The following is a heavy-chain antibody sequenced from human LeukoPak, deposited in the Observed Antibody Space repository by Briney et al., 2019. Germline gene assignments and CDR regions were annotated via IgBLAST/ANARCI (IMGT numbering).Heavy chain of an antibody. CDR1: GLTVTTNY. V-gene: IGHV3-53*01. Sequence: SGGSLRLSCAASGLTVTTNYMNWVRQAPGKGLEWVAIVYSGGTTYYADSVRSRFTISRDKSKNTLYLQMNSLRADDTAVYYCARLEVRGVIGPWGQGTLVTVSS. CDR3: ARLEVRGVIGP. J-gene: IGHJ5*02. D-gene: IGHD3-10*01. CDR2: VYSGGTT.